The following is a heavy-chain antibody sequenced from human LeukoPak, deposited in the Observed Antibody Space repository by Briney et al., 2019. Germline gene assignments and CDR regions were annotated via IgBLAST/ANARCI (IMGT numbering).Heavy chain of an antibody. V-gene: IGHV4-59*01. CDR3: ARSPGGSYYYYYGMDV. CDR2: IYYSGST. D-gene: IGHD1-26*01. CDR1: GGSISSYY. J-gene: IGHJ6*02. Sequence: SETLSLTCTVSGGSISSYYWSWIRQPPGKGLEWIGYIYYSGSTNYNPSLKSRVTISVDTSKNQFSLKLSSVTAADTAVYYCARSPGGSYYYYYGMDVWGQGTMVTVSS.